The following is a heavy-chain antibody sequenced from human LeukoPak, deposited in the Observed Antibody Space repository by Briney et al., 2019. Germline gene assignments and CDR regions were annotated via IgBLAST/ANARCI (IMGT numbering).Heavy chain of an antibody. CDR3: ARDLISGGMRAFDI. CDR2: IYSGGST. CDR1: GFTVSSNY. D-gene: IGHD2-15*01. Sequence: RTGGSLRLSCAASGFTVSSNYMSWVRQAPGKGLEWVSVIYSGGSTYCADSVKGRFTISRDNSKNTLYLQMNSLRAEDTAVYYCARDLISGGMRAFDIWGQGTMVTVSS. J-gene: IGHJ3*02. V-gene: IGHV3-53*01.